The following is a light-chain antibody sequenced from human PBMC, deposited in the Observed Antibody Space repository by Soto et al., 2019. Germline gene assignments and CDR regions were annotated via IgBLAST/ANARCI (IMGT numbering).Light chain of an antibody. CDR3: QQYGSSPPYP. Sequence: EIVLTQSPGTLSLSPGERATLSCRASQSVSSSYLAWYQQKPGQAPGLLIYGASSRATGIPDRFSGSGSGTDFTLPISRLEPEDFAVYYCQQYGSSPPYPFGQGTKLEIK. J-gene: IGKJ2*01. CDR1: QSVSSSY. V-gene: IGKV3-20*01. CDR2: GAS.